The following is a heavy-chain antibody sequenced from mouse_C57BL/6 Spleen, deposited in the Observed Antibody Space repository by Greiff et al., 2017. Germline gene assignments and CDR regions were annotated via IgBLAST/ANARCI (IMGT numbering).Heavy chain of an antibody. CDR3: TRRITTVVGDFDY. D-gene: IGHD1-1*01. CDR2: IDPETGGT. V-gene: IGHV1-15*01. Sequence: QVQLQQSGAELVRPGASVTLSCKASGYTFTDYEMHWVKQTPVHGLEWIGAIDPETGGTAYNQKFKGKAILTADKSSSTAYMELRSLTSEDSAVYYCTRRITTVVGDFDYWGQGTTLTVSS. CDR1: GYTFTDYE. J-gene: IGHJ2*01.